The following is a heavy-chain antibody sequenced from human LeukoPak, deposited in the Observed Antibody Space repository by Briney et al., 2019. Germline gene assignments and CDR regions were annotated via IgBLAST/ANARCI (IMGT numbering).Heavy chain of an antibody. Sequence: GGSLRLSCAASGFTVSSKYMSWVPQAPGKGVEWGSVIYTVGSTYYADSLKGRFTISRDNSKNTLYLQMNSLRAEDTAVYYCYSMIVVTIRLINDYWGQGTLVTVS. CDR2: IYTVGST. J-gene: IGHJ4*02. CDR3: YSMIVVTIRLINDY. D-gene: IGHD3-22*01. CDR1: GFTVSSKY. V-gene: IGHV3-66*01.